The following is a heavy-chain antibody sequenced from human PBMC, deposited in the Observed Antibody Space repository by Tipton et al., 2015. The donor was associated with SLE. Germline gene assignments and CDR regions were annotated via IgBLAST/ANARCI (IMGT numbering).Heavy chain of an antibody. D-gene: IGHD5-24*01. CDR3: ARLNEMATITSYYYGMDV. J-gene: IGHJ6*02. V-gene: IGHV4-39*01. CDR2: IYYSGTM. Sequence: TLSLTCTVSGGSISSGTYYWGWIRQPPGKGLEWIGYIYYSGTMSYNPSLKSRATISVDTSKNQFSQKLNSVTAADTAVYYCARLNEMATITSYYYGMDVWGQGTTVTVSS. CDR1: GGSISSGTYY.